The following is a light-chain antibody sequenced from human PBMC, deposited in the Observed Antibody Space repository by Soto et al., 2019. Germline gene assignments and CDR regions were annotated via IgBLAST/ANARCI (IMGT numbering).Light chain of an antibody. CDR3: CSYAGSYTYV. CDR2: DVT. Sequence: QSVLTQPRSVSGSPGQSVTISCPGTTGDVGGYNYVSWYQQHPGKAPKLMIYDVTKRPSAVPDRFSGSKSGNTASLTISWIQDEDEVDYLCCSYAGSYTYVFASGTKVTV. CDR1: TGDVGGYNY. J-gene: IGLJ1*01. V-gene: IGLV2-11*01.